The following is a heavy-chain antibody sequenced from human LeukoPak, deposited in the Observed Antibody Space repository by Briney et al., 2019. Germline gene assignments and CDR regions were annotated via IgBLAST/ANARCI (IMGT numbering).Heavy chain of an antibody. CDR3: AKDLSGSYLDY. CDR2: TIGSRANS. V-gene: IGHV3-23*01. Sequence: GGSLRVSCAASGFTIKNSAMSWVRQAQGRQLEWVSTTIGSRANSYYGDSVKSRFTISRDNSKNTLYLQMNSVRAEDRAVYYCAKDLSGSYLDYWGQGTLVTVSS. J-gene: IGHJ4*02. CDR1: GFTIKNSA. D-gene: IGHD1-26*01.